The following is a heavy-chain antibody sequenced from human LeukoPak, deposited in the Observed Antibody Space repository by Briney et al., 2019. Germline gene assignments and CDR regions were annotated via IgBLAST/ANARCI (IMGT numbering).Heavy chain of an antibody. CDR2: IGTAGDT. D-gene: IGHD1-7*01. J-gene: IGHJ6*03. CDR1: GFTFSSYD. V-gene: IGHV3-13*01. CDR3: TRAGITQNYYYYMDV. Sequence: GGSLRLSCAASGFTFSSYDMHWVRQGTGKGLEWVSGIGTAGDTYYPGSVKGRFTISRENARNSLYLQMNSLRAGDTAVYYCTRAGITQNYYYYMDVWGKGTTVTVSS.